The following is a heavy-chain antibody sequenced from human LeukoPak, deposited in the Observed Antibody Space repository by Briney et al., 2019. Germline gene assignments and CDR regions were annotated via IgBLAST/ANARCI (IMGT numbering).Heavy chain of an antibody. Sequence: GGSLRLSCAASGFTFHSYAMSWVRQAPGKGLEWVSLISGSGSSTYYADSVKGRFTISRVNSKNALYLQMNSLRAEDTAVYYCAKTPKGSGSYGGNSDYWGQGTLVTVSS. CDR3: AKTPKGSGSYGGNSDY. D-gene: IGHD1-26*01. CDR1: GFTFHSYA. V-gene: IGHV3-23*01. J-gene: IGHJ4*02. CDR2: ISGSGSST.